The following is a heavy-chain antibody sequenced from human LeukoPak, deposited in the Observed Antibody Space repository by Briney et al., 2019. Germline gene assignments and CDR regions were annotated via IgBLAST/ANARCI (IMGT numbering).Heavy chain of an antibody. J-gene: IGHJ4*02. Sequence: GGSLRLSCAASGFTFSSYGMHWVRQAPGKGLEWVAVISYDGSNKYHADSVKGRFTVSRDNAKSSLYLQMDSLRTEDTAFYYCAKGHIGSGSYYYFDYWGQGILVTVSS. V-gene: IGHV3-30*18. CDR1: GFTFSSYG. D-gene: IGHD3-10*01. CDR3: AKGHIGSGSYYYFDY. CDR2: ISYDGSNK.